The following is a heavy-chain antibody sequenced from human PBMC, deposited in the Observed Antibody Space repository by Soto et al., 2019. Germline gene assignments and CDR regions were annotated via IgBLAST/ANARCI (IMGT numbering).Heavy chain of an antibody. CDR3: ARGVYIGWGYYGSGSYEGGY. V-gene: IGHV4-34*01. J-gene: IGHJ4*02. CDR2: INHSGST. CDR1: GGSFSGYY. Sequence: ASETLSLTCAVYGGSFSGYYWSWIRQPPGKGLEWIGEINHSGSTNYNPSLKSRVTISVDTSKNQFSLKLSSVTAADTAVYYCARGVYIGWGYYGSGSYEGGYWGQGTLVTVSS. D-gene: IGHD3-10*01.